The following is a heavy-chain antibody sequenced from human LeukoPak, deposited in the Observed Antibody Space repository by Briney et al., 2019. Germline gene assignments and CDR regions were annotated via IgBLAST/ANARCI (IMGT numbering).Heavy chain of an antibody. J-gene: IGHJ4*02. CDR1: GFIFTNYF. Sequence: GGSLRLSCAASGFIFTNYFMSWVRQAPGKGLEWVGQIKSKIVGGTTDYGSPVKGRFTISRDDSKDTLYLQMNSLRIEDTAVYYCTTGVGAAGHDGYWGQGTLVTVSS. V-gene: IGHV3-15*01. CDR3: TTGVGAAGHDGY. CDR2: IKSKIVGGTT. D-gene: IGHD1-26*01.